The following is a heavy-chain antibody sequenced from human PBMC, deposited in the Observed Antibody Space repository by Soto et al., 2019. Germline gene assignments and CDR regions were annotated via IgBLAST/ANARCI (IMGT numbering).Heavy chain of an antibody. D-gene: IGHD3-10*01. CDR3: ARGGKDTMVRGVTNDYYYGMDV. CDR1: GFTFSSYD. V-gene: IGHV3-13*01. Sequence: EVQLVESGGGLVQPGGSLRLSCAASGFTFSSYDMHWVRQATGKGLEWVSAIGTAGDTYYPGSVKGRFTISRENAKDSLYLQMNSLRAEDTAVYYCARGGKDTMVRGVTNDYYYGMDVWGQGTTVTV. J-gene: IGHJ6*02. CDR2: IGTAGDT.